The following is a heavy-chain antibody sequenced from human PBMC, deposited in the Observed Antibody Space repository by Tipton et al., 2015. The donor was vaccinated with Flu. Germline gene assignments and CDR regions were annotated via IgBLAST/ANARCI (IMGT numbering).Heavy chain of an antibody. CDR3: AREEDYYDSSGYYWYYYYGMDV. CDR2: INPSGGST. CDR1: GYTFTSYY. J-gene: IGHJ6*02. V-gene: IGHV1-46*01. Sequence: QLVQSGAEVKKPGASVKVSCKASGYTFTSYYMHWVRQAPGQGLEWMGIINPSGGSTSYAQKFQGRVTMTRDTSTSTVYMELSSLRSEDTAVYYCAREEDYYDSSGYYWYYYYGMDVWGQGTTVTVSS. D-gene: IGHD3-22*01.